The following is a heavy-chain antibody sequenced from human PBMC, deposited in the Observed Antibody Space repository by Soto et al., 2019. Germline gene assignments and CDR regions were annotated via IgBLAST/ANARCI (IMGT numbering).Heavy chain of an antibody. CDR3: AKAPRWKYYFDY. V-gene: IGHV3-43*01. D-gene: IGHD1-1*01. CDR1: GFTFDDYT. CDR2: ISWDGGST. J-gene: IGHJ4*02. Sequence: GGSLRLSCAASGFTFDDYTMHWVRQAPGKGLEWVSLISWDGGSTYYADSVKGRFTISRDNSKNSLYLQMNSLRTEDTALYYCAKAPRWKYYFDYWGQGTLVTVSS.